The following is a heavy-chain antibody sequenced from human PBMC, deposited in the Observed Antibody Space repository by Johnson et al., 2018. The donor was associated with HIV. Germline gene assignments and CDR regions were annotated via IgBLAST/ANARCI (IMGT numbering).Heavy chain of an antibody. Sequence: QVQLVESGGGVVQPGRSLRLSCAASGFTFSSYAMHWVRQAPGKGLEWVAVISYDGSNKYYADSVKGRVTISRDNSKNMLYLQMNSLRAEDTAVYYCARALTGTTQGAFDSWGQGTMVTVSS. CDR3: ARALTGTTQGAFDS. V-gene: IGHV3-30*04. CDR1: GFTFSSYA. D-gene: IGHD1-7*01. CDR2: ISYDGSNK. J-gene: IGHJ3*02.